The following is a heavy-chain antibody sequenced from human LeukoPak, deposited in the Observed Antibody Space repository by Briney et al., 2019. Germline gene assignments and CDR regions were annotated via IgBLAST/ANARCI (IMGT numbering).Heavy chain of an antibody. J-gene: IGHJ6*04. D-gene: IGHD2-15*01. CDR2: ISSSGSTI. V-gene: IGHV3-48*03. CDR1: GFTFSSYE. Sequence: GGSLRLSCAASGFTFSSYEMNWVRQAPGKGLEWVSYISSSGSTIYYADSVKGRFTISGDNAKNSLYLQMNSLRAEDTAVYYCARVGGYCSGGSCYSLYYYGMDVWGKGTTVTVSS. CDR3: ARVGGYCSGGSCYSLYYYGMDV.